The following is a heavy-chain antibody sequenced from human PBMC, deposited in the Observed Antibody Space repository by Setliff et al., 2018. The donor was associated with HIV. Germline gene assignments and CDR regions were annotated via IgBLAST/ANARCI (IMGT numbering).Heavy chain of an antibody. CDR1: GYTFTGYG. J-gene: IGHJ4*02. CDR2: ISAYNGNT. V-gene: IGHV1-18*01. Sequence: ASVKVSCKASGYTFTGYGISWVRQAPGQGLEWMGWISAYNGNTNYAQKLQGRVTMTTDTSTSKTYIELRSLRSDDTAVYYCARGGGGYNFWSGYPSFDYWGQGTLVTVSS. D-gene: IGHD3-3*01. CDR3: ARGGGGYNFWSGYPSFDY.